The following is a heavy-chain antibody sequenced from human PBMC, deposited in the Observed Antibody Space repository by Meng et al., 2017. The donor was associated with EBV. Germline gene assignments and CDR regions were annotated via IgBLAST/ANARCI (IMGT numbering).Heavy chain of an antibody. V-gene: IGHV4-4*02. CDR2: IYHSGST. CDR1: GGSIRGSNW. CDR3: ARRSLDYYDSSGFDY. J-gene: IGHJ4*02. Sequence: QRRGSGPGLVKPSGTLSLTCAGFGGSIRGSNWGSWVRKPQGKGLEWIGEIYHSGSTNYNPSLKSRVTISVDKSKNQFSLKLSSVTAADTAVYYCARRSLDYYDSSGFDYWGQGTLVTVSS. D-gene: IGHD3-22*01.